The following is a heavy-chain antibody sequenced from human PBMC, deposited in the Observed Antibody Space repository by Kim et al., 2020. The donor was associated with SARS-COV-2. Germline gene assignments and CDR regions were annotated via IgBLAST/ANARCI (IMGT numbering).Heavy chain of an antibody. CDR3: ARDFGSGYGIGYGMDV. V-gene: IGHV3-30*01. J-gene: IGHJ6*02. D-gene: IGHD5-12*01. Sequence: SVKGRLPISVDNSKNKLYLQMNSLRAEDTAVYYCARDFGSGYGIGYGMDVWGQGTTVTVSS.